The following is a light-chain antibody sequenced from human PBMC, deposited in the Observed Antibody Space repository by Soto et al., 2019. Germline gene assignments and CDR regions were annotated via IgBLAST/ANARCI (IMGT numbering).Light chain of an antibody. Sequence: EIVMTQSPATLSVSPSDRATLSGRASQSVSSSLAWYQQKPGQAPRLLIYGASTRATGIPARFSGSGSGTEFTLTISSLQSEDFAVYYCQQYNNRPRTFGQGTKVDIK. CDR1: QSVSSS. V-gene: IGKV3-15*01. J-gene: IGKJ1*01. CDR3: QQYNNRPRT. CDR2: GAS.